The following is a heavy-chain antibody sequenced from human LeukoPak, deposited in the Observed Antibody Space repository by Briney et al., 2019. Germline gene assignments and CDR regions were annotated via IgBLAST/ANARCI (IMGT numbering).Heavy chain of an antibody. J-gene: IGHJ5*02. CDR3: ARGYSSSSFDWFDP. D-gene: IGHD6-6*01. CDR2: IYYSGST. V-gene: IGHV4-59*01. Sequence: PSETLSLTCTDSGGSISSYYWSWIRQPPGKGLEWIGNIYYSGSTNYNPSLKSRVTISVDTSKNQFSLKLSSVTAADTAVYYCARGYSSSSFDWFDPWGQGTLVTVSS. CDR1: GGSISSYY.